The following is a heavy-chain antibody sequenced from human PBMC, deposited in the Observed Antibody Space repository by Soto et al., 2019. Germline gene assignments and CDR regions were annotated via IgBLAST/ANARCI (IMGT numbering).Heavy chain of an antibody. Sequence: QVQLVQSGAEVKKPGASVKVSCKASGYTFTSYAMHWVRQAPGQRLEWMGWINAGNGNTKYSQKFQGRVTITRDTSASTAYMELSSLRSEDTAVYYCASSYDYASSGYSRLYYYYGMDVWGQGTTVTVSS. D-gene: IGHD3-22*01. J-gene: IGHJ6*02. CDR3: ASSYDYASSGYSRLYYYYGMDV. CDR1: GYTFTSYA. CDR2: INAGNGNT. V-gene: IGHV1-3*01.